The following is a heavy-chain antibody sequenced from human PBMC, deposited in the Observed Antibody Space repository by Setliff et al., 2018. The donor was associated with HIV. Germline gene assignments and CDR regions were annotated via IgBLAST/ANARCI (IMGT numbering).Heavy chain of an antibody. V-gene: IGHV4-39*07. CDR2: IYYSRTT. J-gene: IGHJ4*02. D-gene: IGHD6-13*01. CDR1: GGSISSTNYC. CDR3: ARGSHGTSWSDY. Sequence: KPSETLSLTCTVSGGSISSTNYCWGWTRQTPGKGLEWISSIYYSRTTYYNPSLKSPVTISVDTSTCRLSLKVHTATAADTDMYYCARGSHGTSWSDYWGQGTLVTVSS.